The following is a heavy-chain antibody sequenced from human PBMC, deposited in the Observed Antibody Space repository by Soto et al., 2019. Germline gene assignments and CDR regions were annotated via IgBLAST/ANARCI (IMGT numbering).Heavy chain of an antibody. D-gene: IGHD3-16*01. CDR3: ARESGEYYYMDV. Sequence: PGGSLRLSCAASGLTFSSYSMKWVRQAPGKGLEWVSSISSSSSYIYYADSVKGRFTISRDNAKNSLYLQMNSLRAEDTAVYYCARESGEYYYMDVWGKGTTVTVSS. CDR1: GLTFSSYS. J-gene: IGHJ6*03. V-gene: IGHV3-21*01. CDR2: ISSSSSYI.